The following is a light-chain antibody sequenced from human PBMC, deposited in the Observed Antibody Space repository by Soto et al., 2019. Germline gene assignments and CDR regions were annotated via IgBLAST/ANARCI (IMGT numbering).Light chain of an antibody. CDR3: SSSAGNNLGV. J-gene: IGLJ2*01. CDR2: EVI. V-gene: IGLV2-8*01. Sequence: QSVLTQPPSASGSPGQSVTISCTGTSSDVGAYNYVSWYQQHPGKAPKLIIYEVIKRPSGVPDRFSGSKSGNTASLTVSGLQAEDEADYYRSSSAGNNLGVFGGGTKVTVL. CDR1: SSDVGAYNY.